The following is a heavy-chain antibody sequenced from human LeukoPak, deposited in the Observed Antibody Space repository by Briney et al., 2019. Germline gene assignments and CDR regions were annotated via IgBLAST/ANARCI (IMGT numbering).Heavy chain of an antibody. CDR2: ISGSGGST. V-gene: IGHV3-23*01. CDR1: GFTFSSYA. Sequence: GGSLRLSCAASGFTFSSYAMSWVRQAPGRGLEWVSAISGSGGSTYYADSVKGRFTISRDNSKNTLYLQMNSLRAEDTAVYYCAKARESTQYSSGWYGDYFDYRGQGTLVTVSS. CDR3: AKARESTQYSSGWYGDYFDY. D-gene: IGHD6-19*01. J-gene: IGHJ4*02.